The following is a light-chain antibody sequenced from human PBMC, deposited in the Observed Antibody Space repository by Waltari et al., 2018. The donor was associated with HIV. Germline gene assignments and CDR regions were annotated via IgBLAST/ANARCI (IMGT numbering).Light chain of an antibody. Sequence: QSVLPQPPSVSGAPGRSVIITCTGNSSNIGAPYDVHWYQQLQGAAPKFLISVGTNRPCAVRERFAGSKAGTSASLAITGLQAGDGADYYCQSYDSSLGASVCGGGTKLTVL. J-gene: IGLJ3*02. CDR3: QSYDSSLGASV. V-gene: IGLV1-40*01. CDR1: SSNIGAPYD. CDR2: VGT.